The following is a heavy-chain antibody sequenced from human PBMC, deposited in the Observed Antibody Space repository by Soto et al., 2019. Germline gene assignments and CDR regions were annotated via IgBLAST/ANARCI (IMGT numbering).Heavy chain of an antibody. CDR3: VDLGDDAFDI. CDR2: ISSSSSTI. CDR1: GFTFSSYS. V-gene: IGHV3-48*01. D-gene: IGHD3-10*01. J-gene: IGHJ3*02. Sequence: GGSMRLASAASGFTFSSYSMNWVRQAPGKGLEWVSYISSSSSTIYYADSVKGRFTISRDNAKNSLYLQMNSLRAEDTAVYYCVDLGDDAFDIWGQGTMVTVSS.